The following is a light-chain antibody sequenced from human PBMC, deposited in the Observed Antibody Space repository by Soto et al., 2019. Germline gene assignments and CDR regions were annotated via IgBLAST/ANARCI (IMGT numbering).Light chain of an antibody. V-gene: IGLV1-47*01. CDR3: AKWDDSLRVYV. CDR2: RND. J-gene: IGLJ1*01. Sequence: QSVLPQPTSASGTPGQRVTISCSTSNSRSGSNYVYWYQQLPGAAPKLLIYRNDQRPSGVPDRFSGSKSGTSASLAISGLRSEDEGDYFCAKWDDSLRVYVFGSGTKVTVL. CDR1: NSRSGSNY.